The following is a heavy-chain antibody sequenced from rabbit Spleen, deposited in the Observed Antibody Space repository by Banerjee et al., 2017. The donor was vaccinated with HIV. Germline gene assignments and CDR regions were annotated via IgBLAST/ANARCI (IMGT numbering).Heavy chain of an antibody. J-gene: IGHJ4*01. CDR2: IHTGNGKA. CDR3: ARDAGSYDYIDVYFNL. D-gene: IGHD8-1*01. V-gene: IGHV1S45*01. Sequence: QEQLVESGGGLVKPGASLTLTCTASGFSFTSSYDMCWVRQAPGKGLEWIGCIHTGNGKAYYASWATGRFTISKSSSTTVTLQMTSLTAADTATYFCARDAGSYDYIDVYFNLWGPGTLVTVS. CDR1: GFSFTSSYD.